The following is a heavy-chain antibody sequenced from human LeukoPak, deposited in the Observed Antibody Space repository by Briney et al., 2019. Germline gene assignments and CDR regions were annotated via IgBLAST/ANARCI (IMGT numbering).Heavy chain of an antibody. V-gene: IGHV3-23*01. Sequence: GGSLRLSCAASGFTFSSYAMSWVRQAPGKGLEWVSGISANGRITYYGDSLKGRFNISRDNSKTTVYLQMHSLRVEDTAIYYCAKGGYSGYRPLTFFDSWGQGALVSVSS. J-gene: IGHJ4*02. CDR3: AKGGYSGYRPLTFFDS. CDR2: ISANGRIT. CDR1: GFTFSSYA. D-gene: IGHD5-12*01.